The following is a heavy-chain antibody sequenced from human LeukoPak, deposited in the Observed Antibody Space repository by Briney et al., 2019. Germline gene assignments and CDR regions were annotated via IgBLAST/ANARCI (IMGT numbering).Heavy chain of an antibody. Sequence: SETLSLTCAVSGYSISSGYYWGRIRQPPGRGLEWIGSIYHSGSTYYNPSLKSRVTISVDTSKNQFSLKLSSVTAADTAVYYCARVLAAAGTQWFDPWGQRTLVTVSS. J-gene: IGHJ5*02. CDR2: IYHSGST. CDR3: ARVLAAAGTQWFDP. D-gene: IGHD6-13*01. V-gene: IGHV4-38-2*01. CDR1: GYSISSGYY.